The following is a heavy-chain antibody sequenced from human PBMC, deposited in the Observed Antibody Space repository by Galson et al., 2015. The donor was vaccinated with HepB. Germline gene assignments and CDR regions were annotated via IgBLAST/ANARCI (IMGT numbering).Heavy chain of an antibody. Sequence: SLRLSCAASGFTFSSYSMNWVRQAPGKGLEWVSYISSSSSTIYYADSVKGRFTISRDNAKNSLYLQMNSLRAEDTAVYYCAFGSGWYTGLIAFDIWGQGTMVTVSS. J-gene: IGHJ3*02. CDR1: GFTFSSYS. D-gene: IGHD6-19*01. V-gene: IGHV3-48*01. CDR3: AFGSGWYTGLIAFDI. CDR2: ISSSSSTI.